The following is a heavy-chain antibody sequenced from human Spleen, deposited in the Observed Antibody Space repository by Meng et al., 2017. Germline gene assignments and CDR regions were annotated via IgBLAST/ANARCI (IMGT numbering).Heavy chain of an antibody. CDR3: ARVGVAGTYYFDY. D-gene: IGHD6-19*01. CDR2: ISWNGRDI. J-gene: IGHJ4*02. CDR1: GFTFDNYW. Sequence: GGSLRLSCAASGFTFDNYWMSWVGQAPGKGLEWVSGISWNGRDIGYADSVKGRFTISRNNAKNSLYLQMNSLRADDMALYYCARVGVAGTYYFDYWGQGTLVTVSS. V-gene: IGHV3-20*04.